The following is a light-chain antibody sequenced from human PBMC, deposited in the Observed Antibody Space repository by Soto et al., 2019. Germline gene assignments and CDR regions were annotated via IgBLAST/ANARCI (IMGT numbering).Light chain of an antibody. CDR3: QQTYNSLYT. Sequence: DIQMTRSPSSLSASVGDRVTITCRASQSISTFLNWYQQKPGKAPKFLIYDASTLQSGVPSRFSGSGSGTDFTLTISSLQPEDFATYYCQQTYNSLYTFGQGTKLEIK. J-gene: IGKJ2*01. CDR2: DAS. CDR1: QSISTF. V-gene: IGKV1-39*01.